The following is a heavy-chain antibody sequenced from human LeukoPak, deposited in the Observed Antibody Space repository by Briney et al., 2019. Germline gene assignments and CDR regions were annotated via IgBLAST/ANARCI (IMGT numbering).Heavy chain of an antibody. CDR2: INHSGST. Sequence: SETLSLTCAVYGGSFSGYYWSWIRQPPGKGLEWIGEINHSGSTNYNPSLKSRVTISVDTSKNQFSLKLSSVTAADTAVYYCARGYPLLWFGGALDIWGQGTMVTVSS. CDR1: GGSFSGYY. CDR3: ARGYPLLWFGGALDI. D-gene: IGHD3-10*01. J-gene: IGHJ3*02. V-gene: IGHV4-34*01.